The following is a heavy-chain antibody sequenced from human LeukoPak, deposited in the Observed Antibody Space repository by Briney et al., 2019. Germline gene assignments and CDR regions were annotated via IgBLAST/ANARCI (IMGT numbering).Heavy chain of an antibody. CDR1: GFIVSSNY. CDR2: IYSDIST. V-gene: IGHV3-53*01. CDR3: ARTHGDYAYWVDV. D-gene: IGHD4-17*01. J-gene: IGHJ6*02. Sequence: GGSLRLSCAASGFIVSSNYMSWVRQAPGKGLEWVSVIYSDISTYYADSVKGRFTISRDKSKNTLYLQMNSLRVEDTAMYYCARTHGDYAYWVDVWGQGTTVTVSS.